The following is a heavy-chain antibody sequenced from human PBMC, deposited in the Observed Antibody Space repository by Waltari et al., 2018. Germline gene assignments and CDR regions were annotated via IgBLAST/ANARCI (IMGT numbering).Heavy chain of an antibody. D-gene: IGHD3-16*01. V-gene: IGHV3-74*01. J-gene: IGHJ4*02. CDR1: GFTFNTFW. Sequence: EVQLMESGGDLVQPGGSLRLSCVVSGFTFNTFWLNWVRQAPGKGLVWVSRINKEGTYTTYADSVKGRFTNSRDNAKNTLYLQMNSQRVEDTDVYYCGGGGLDGAAYWGQGTLVNVSS. CDR2: INKEGTYT. CDR3: GGGGLDGAAY.